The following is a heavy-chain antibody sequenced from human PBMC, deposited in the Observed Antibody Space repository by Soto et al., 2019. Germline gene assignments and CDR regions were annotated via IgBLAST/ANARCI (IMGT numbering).Heavy chain of an antibody. CDR2: IIPIFGTA. D-gene: IGHD2-15*01. Sequence: SVKVSCKASGGTFSGYAINWVRQAPGQGLEWMGGIIPIFGTANYAQKFQGRVTITADESTSTAYMELSSLRSEDTAVYYCARDCSGGSCYRSWFDPWGQGTLVTLSS. CDR3: ARDCSGGSCYRSWFDP. V-gene: IGHV1-69*13. CDR1: GGTFSGYA. J-gene: IGHJ5*02.